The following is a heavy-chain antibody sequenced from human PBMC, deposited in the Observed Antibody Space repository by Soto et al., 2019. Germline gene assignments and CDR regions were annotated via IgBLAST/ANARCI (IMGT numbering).Heavy chain of an antibody. CDR1: GGTFSSYA. V-gene: IGHV1-69*12. CDR3: ARKELGECSGGSCYRLDY. Sequence: QVQLVQSGAEVKKPGSSVKVSCKASGGTFSSYAISWVRQAPGQGLEWMGGIIPIFGTANYAQKFQGRVTITADESTSTAYMELSSLRSEDTAVYYCARKELGECSGGSCYRLDYWGQGTLVTVSS. D-gene: IGHD2-15*01. CDR2: IIPIFGTA. J-gene: IGHJ4*02.